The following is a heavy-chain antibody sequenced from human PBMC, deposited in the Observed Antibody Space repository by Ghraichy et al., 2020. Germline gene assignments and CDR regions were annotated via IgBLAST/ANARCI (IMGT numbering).Heavy chain of an antibody. J-gene: IGHJ3*02. D-gene: IGHD2-21*01. CDR3: VREALIAGVDDAFEI. Sequence: GGSLRLSCAGSGFTLRRHYMTWVRQAPRRGLEWVANVKQDGSVQFYADFAKGRFTIYRDNAKNLVFLQMNSLSVDDTAVYYCVREALIAGVDDAFEIWGQGTTVTVSS. V-gene: IGHV3-7*03. CDR2: VKQDGSVQ. CDR1: GFTLRRHY.